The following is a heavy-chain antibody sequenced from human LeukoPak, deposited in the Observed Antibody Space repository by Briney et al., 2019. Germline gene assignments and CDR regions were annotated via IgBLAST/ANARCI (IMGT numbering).Heavy chain of an antibody. CDR1: GGSISSYY. D-gene: IGHD1-26*01. CDR2: IYYSGST. CDR3: ARDTAREGPDAFDI. Sequence: SETLSLTCTVSGGSISSYYWSWIRQPPGMGLEWIGYIYYSGSTNYNPSLKSRVTISVDTSKNQFSLKLSSVTAADTAVYYCARDTAREGPDAFDIWGQGTMVTVSS. V-gene: IGHV4-59*01. J-gene: IGHJ3*02.